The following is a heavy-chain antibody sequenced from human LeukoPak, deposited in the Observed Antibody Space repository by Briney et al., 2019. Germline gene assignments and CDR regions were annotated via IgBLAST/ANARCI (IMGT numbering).Heavy chain of an antibody. V-gene: IGHV3-30-3*01. CDR3: ASFAGSGSSWTLDYYGMDV. CDR1: GFTFSIYA. CDR2: ISYDGSNK. D-gene: IGHD6-13*01. Sequence: GGSLRLSCAASGFTFSIYAIHWVCQAPGKGLEWLALISYDGSNKYYADSVKGRFTISRDNSKNTLYLQMNSLRTEDTAVYYCASFAGSGSSWTLDYYGMDVWGQGTTVTVSS. J-gene: IGHJ6*02.